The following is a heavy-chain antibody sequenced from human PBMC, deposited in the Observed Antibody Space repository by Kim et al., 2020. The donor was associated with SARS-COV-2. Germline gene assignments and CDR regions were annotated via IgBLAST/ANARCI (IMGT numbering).Heavy chain of an antibody. D-gene: IGHD1-1*01. Sequence: YADSVRGRFTISRDSATNSLYLQMNSLRVEDTAFYHCVTDGRGGWNGYFDFWGQGTLVTVSS. V-gene: IGHV3-9*01. CDR3: VTDGRGGWNGYFDF. J-gene: IGHJ4*02.